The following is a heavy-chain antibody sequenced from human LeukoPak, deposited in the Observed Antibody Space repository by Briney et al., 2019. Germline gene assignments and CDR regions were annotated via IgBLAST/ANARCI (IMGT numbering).Heavy chain of an antibody. CDR2: ISGSGGRT. J-gene: IGHJ4*02. V-gene: IGHV3-23*01. CDR1: GFTFSSYA. CDR3: AREGDYGDSGYFDY. Sequence: GGSLRLSCAASGFTFSSYAMSWVRQAPGKGLEWVSAISGSGGRTYYADSVKGRFTISRDNSKNTLYLQMNSLRAEDTAVYYCAREGDYGDSGYFDYWGQGTLVTVSS. D-gene: IGHD4-17*01.